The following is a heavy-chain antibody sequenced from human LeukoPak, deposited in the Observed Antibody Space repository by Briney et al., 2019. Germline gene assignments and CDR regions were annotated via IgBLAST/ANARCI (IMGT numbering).Heavy chain of an antibody. Sequence: PGGSLRLSCAASGFTFSSYAMSWVRQAPGKGLEWVSAISGSGGSTYYADSVKGRFTISRDNSKNTLYLQMNSLRAEDTAVYYCAKVVGYCSGGSCYPADYWGQGTLVTVSS. CDR3: AKVVGYCSGGSCYPADY. CDR2: ISGSGGST. J-gene: IGHJ4*02. V-gene: IGHV3-23*01. D-gene: IGHD2-15*01. CDR1: GFTFSSYA.